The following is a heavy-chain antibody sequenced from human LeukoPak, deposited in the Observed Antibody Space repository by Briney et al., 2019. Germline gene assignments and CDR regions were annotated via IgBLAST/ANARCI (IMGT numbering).Heavy chain of an antibody. J-gene: IGHJ4*02. V-gene: IGHV5-51*01. D-gene: IGHD1-26*01. CDR1: GYPFTSYW. Sequence: GESLKISCKASGYPFTSYWIGWVRQMPGKGLEWMGIIYPGDSDTRYRPSFQGQVTISADKSIRTAYLQWSSLKASDTAMYYCARRRDLYSGSYYPFDYWGQGTLVTVSS. CDR3: ARRRDLYSGSYYPFDY. CDR2: IYPGDSDT.